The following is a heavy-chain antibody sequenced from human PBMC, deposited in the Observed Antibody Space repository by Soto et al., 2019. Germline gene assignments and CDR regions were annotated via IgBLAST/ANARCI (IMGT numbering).Heavy chain of an antibody. CDR2: ISAYNGNT. V-gene: IGHV1-18*01. D-gene: IGHD2-2*01. Sequence: ASVKVSCKASGYTFTSYGISWVRQAPGQGLEWMGWISAYNGNTNYAQKLQGRVTMTTDTSTSTAYMELRSLRSDDTAVYYCARVMSGYCSSTSCYAFEVIPGIGFDYYYGMDVWGQGTTVTVSS. CDR3: ARVMSGYCSSTSCYAFEVIPGIGFDYYYGMDV. J-gene: IGHJ6*02. CDR1: GYTFTSYG.